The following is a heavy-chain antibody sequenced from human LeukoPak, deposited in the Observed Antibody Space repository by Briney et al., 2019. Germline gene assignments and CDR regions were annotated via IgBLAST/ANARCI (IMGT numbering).Heavy chain of an antibody. CDR3: ARDYDFWSGYLDY. J-gene: IGHJ4*02. D-gene: IGHD3-3*01. CDR2: IKQDGSEK. Sequence: SGGSLRLSCAASGFTFSSYWMSWVRQAPGKGLEWVANIKQDGSEKYYVDSVKGRFTISRDNAKNSLYLQMNSLRAEDTAVYYCARDYDFWSGYLDYWGQGTPVTVSS. CDR1: GFTFSSYW. V-gene: IGHV3-7*01.